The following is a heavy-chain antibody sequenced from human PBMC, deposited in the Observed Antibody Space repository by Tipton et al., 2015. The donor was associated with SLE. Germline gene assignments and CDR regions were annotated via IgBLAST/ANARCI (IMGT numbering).Heavy chain of an antibody. J-gene: IGHJ4*02. CDR2: IFSSDGT. D-gene: IGHD5-18*01. CDR1: GLIVRRSS. CDR3: AREGYSYGLDY. Sequence: SLRLSCAASGLIVRRSSMTWVRQAPGKGLEWVSVIFSSDGTYYADSVKGRFTISRDNSKNTLYLQMNTLRTEDTAVFFCAREGYSYGLDYWGQGTLVTVSS. V-gene: IGHV3-53*05.